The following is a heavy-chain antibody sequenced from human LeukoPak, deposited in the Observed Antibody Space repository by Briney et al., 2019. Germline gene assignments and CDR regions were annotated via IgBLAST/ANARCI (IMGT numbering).Heavy chain of an antibody. CDR3: ARGYGYYFDY. D-gene: IGHD5-18*01. Sequence: SQTLSLTCAISGYSVSSNSAAWNWIRRSPSRGLEWLGRTYYRSKWYNGYAVSVKSRITINPDTSENHFSLQLNSVTPEDSAVYYCARGYGYYFDYWGQGTLVTVSS. CDR2: TYYRSKWYN. CDR1: GYSVSSNSAA. V-gene: IGHV6-1*01. J-gene: IGHJ4*02.